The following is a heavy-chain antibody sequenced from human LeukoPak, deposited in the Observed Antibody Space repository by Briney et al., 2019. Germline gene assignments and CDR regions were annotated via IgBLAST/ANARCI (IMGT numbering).Heavy chain of an antibody. CDR2: ISVNNGNT. CDR1: GYAFASYG. V-gene: IGHV1-18*01. Sequence: ASVKVSCKASGYAFASYGISWVRQAPGQGLEWMRWISVNNGNTHYAQKFQGRVTMTTDTSTSTAYMEVRSLRSDDTAVYYCQRITIFGVIIDFDYWGQGALVTVSS. J-gene: IGHJ4*02. D-gene: IGHD3-3*01. CDR3: QRITIFGVIIDFDY.